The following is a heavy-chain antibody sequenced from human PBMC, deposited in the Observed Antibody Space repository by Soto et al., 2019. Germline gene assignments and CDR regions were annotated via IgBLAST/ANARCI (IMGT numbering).Heavy chain of an antibody. CDR3: AKIVDHGGTAL. CDR2: ISYYGDDT. J-gene: IGHJ4*01. D-gene: IGHD4-17*01. CDR1: GLNFTTYA. Sequence: GGSVSLSCDASGLNFTTYAMTWVRQAPGKGLEWVSSISYYGDDTYYADSVRGRFTISRDNSKNTLYLQMNGLRVEDMAIYYCAKIVDHGGTALWGQGTLVTVPS. V-gene: IGHV3-23*01.